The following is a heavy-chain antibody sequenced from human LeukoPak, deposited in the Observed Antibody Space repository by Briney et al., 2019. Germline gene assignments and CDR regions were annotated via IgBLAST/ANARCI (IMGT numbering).Heavy chain of an antibody. CDR3: ARDHCSSTSCYDQDWYFDL. V-gene: IGHV3-30-3*01. CDR2: ISYDGSNK. D-gene: IGHD2-2*01. J-gene: IGHJ2*01. CDR1: GFTFSSYA. Sequence: GGSLRLSCAASGFTFSSYAMHWVRQAPGKGLEWVAVISYDGSNKYYADSVKGRFTISRDNSKNTLYLQMNSLRAEDTAVYYCARDHCSSTSCYDQDWYFDLWGRGTLVTVSS.